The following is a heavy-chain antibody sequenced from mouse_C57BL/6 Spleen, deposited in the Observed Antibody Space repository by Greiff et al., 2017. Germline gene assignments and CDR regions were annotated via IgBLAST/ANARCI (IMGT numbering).Heavy chain of an antibody. CDR1: GFSLTSYG. V-gene: IGHV2-9*01. CDR2: IWGGGST. CDR3: GKHGYAMDY. J-gene: IGHJ4*01. Sequence: QVQLKQSGPGLVAPSQSLSITCTVSGFSLTSYGVDWVRQPPGKGLEWLGVIWGGGSTNYNSALMSSLRIRKNNSKSQVFLKRNRMQTDDTAMYYCGKHGYAMDYWGQGTSVTVSS.